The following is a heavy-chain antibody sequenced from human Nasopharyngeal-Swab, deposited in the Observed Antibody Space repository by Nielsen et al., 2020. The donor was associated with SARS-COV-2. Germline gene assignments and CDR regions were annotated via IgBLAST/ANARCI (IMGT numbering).Heavy chain of an antibody. CDR1: GFTLSSYS. Sequence: GGSLRLSCAASGFTLSSYSMNWVRQAPGKGLEWVSSISSSSSYIYYADSVKGRLTISRDNAKTSLYLQMNSLRAYDTAVYYCARDREELRYFDWLPSNWFDPWGQGTLVTVSS. V-gene: IGHV3-21*01. CDR2: ISSSSSYI. CDR3: ARDREELRYFDWLPSNWFDP. D-gene: IGHD3-9*01. J-gene: IGHJ5*02.